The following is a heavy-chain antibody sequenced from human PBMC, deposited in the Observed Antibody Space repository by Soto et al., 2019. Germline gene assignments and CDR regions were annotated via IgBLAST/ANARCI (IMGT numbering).Heavy chain of an antibody. CDR3: ARAGAASSFGMDV. CDR1: GYISTNYA. D-gene: IGHD2-15*01. Sequence: ASVKVSCKASGYISTNYAIHWVRQAPGQRLEWMGWINTDNGNTKYSQKFQGRVTLTRDTSASTAYMDLSSLRSEDTAVYYCARAGAASSFGMDVWGQGTTVTVSS. CDR2: INTDNGNT. V-gene: IGHV1-3*04. J-gene: IGHJ6*02.